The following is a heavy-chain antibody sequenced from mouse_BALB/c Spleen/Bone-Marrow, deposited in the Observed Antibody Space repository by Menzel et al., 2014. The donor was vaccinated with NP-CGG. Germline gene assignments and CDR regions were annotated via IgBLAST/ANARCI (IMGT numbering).Heavy chain of an antibody. CDR2: INSNGGST. J-gene: IGHJ2*01. CDR1: GFTFSSYG. CDR3: VRGNYSNYVDYFDF. D-gene: IGHD2-5*01. Sequence: EVKLVESGGGLVQPGGSLKLSCAASGFTFSSYGMSWVRQTPDKRLELVATINSNGGSTYYPDSVKGRFTISRDTAKNTLYLQVSSLKSEETAMYYCVRGNYSNYVDYFDFWGQGTTLTVSS. V-gene: IGHV5-6-3*01.